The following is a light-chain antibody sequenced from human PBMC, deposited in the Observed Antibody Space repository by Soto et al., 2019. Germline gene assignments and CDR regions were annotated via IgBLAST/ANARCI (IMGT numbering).Light chain of an antibody. CDR2: SAS. V-gene: IGKV1-12*01. CDR3: QQANSFPRT. J-gene: IGKJ4*01. Sequence: DIQMTQSPSSVSASVGDRVTITGRASQGFSTWLPWDRRKPGRALELLVYSASSLHSGVPSRFSGSGSGTEFTLTISSLQPEDFATYYCQQANSFPRTFGGGTEVEIK. CDR1: QGFSTW.